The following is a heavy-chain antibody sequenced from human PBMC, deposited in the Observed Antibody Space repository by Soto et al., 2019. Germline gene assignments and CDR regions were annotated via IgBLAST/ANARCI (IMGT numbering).Heavy chain of an antibody. Sequence: PGGSLRLSCAASGFIFSNFAMYWVRRAPGKGLEWVSSIRQSGDRSSYADCAKGRFTISRDNSKNTLYLQMNGLRLDDTAVYYCVTAVRTRLDNWGPGT. V-gene: IGHV3-23*01. J-gene: IGHJ4*02. CDR3: VTAVRTRLDN. D-gene: IGHD3-10*01. CDR1: GFIFSNFA. CDR2: IRQSGDRS.